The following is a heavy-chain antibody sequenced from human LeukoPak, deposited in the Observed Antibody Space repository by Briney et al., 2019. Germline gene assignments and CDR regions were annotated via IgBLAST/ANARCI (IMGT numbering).Heavy chain of an antibody. Sequence: GGSLRLSCAASGFTFSDYYMSWIRQAPGKGLEWVSYISSSGSTIYYADSVKGRFTISRDNAKNSLYLQMNSLRAEDTAVYYCARLSGSSYYYYYHMDVWGKGTTVTISS. J-gene: IGHJ6*03. V-gene: IGHV3-11*01. CDR1: GFTFSDYY. CDR2: ISSSGSTI. D-gene: IGHD1-26*01. CDR3: ARLSGSSYYYYYHMDV.